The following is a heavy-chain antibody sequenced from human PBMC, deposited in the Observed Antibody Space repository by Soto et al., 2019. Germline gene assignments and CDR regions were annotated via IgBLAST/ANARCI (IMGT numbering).Heavy chain of an antibody. CDR1: GYTLTGLS. Sequence: ASVKVSCKVFGYTLTGLSMHWVRQAPGKGLEWMGGFDPEDGETIYAQKFQGRVTMTEDTSTDTAYMELSSLRSEDTAVYYCATNIGVLVGQPIVVVVAATGYYGMDVWGQGTTVTVSS. D-gene: IGHD2-15*01. V-gene: IGHV1-24*01. CDR3: ATNIGVLVGQPIVVVVAATGYYGMDV. CDR2: FDPEDGET. J-gene: IGHJ6*02.